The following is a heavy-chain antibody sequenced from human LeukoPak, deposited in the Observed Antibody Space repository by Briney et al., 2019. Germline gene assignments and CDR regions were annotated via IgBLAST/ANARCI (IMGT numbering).Heavy chain of an antibody. V-gene: IGHV3-48*02. D-gene: IGHD5-12*01. CDR1: GFTFSTYS. Sequence: PGGSLRLSCAASGFTFSTYSMNWVRQAQGKGLEWVSYISSSSNTIYYADSVKGRFTISRDNAKNSLYLQMNSLRDEDTAVYYCARDILTKQAYSGYDNWGQGTLVTVSS. CDR2: ISSSSNTI. J-gene: IGHJ4*02. CDR3: ARDILTKQAYSGYDN.